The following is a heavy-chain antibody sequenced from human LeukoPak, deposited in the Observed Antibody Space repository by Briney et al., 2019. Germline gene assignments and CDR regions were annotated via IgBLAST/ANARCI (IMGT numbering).Heavy chain of an antibody. CDR2: MNPNSGNT. V-gene: IGHV1-8*01. Sequence: GASVKVSCKASGYTFTSYDINWGRQATGQGLEWMGWMNPNSGNTGYAQKFQGRVTMTRNTSISTAYMELSRLRYEDTAVYYCARGLRFGELMVAWFDPWGQGTLVTVSS. CDR3: ARGLRFGELMVAWFDP. CDR1: GYTFTSYD. D-gene: IGHD3-10*01. J-gene: IGHJ5*02.